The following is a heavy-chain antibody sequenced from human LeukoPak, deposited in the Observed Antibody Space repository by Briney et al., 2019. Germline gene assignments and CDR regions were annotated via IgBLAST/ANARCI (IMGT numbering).Heavy chain of an antibody. Sequence: PGGSLRLSCTASGFNFDDNAMSWVRQAPGKGLEWVGFIRSKAYGGTTEYAASVKGRFTISRDDSKSIAYLQMSSLKTEDTAVYYCTSPIVGATYSSDAFDIWGQGTMVTVSS. V-gene: IGHV3-49*04. CDR3: TSPIVGATYSSDAFDI. CDR2: IRSKAYGGTT. D-gene: IGHD1-26*01. J-gene: IGHJ3*02. CDR1: GFNFDDNA.